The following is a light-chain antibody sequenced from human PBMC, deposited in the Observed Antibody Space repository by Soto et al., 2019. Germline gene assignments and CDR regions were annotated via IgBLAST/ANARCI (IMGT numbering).Light chain of an antibody. CDR1: QSVSSSY. CDR2: GAS. J-gene: IGKJ3*01. CDR3: QQYCSSLFT. Sequence: EIVLTQSPGTLSLSPGERATLSCRASQSVSSSYLAWYQQKPGQAPRLLIYGASSRATGIPDRFSGSGSGTVLTITISRLETEDFAVYYGQQYCSSLFTFGPATNVDIK. V-gene: IGKV3-20*01.